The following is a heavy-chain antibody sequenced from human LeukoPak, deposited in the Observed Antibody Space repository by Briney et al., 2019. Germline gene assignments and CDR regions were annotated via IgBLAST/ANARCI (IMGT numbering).Heavy chain of an antibody. CDR1: GFTFGDYA. J-gene: IGHJ4*02. CDR2: IRSKAYGGTT. D-gene: IGHD3-9*01. V-gene: IGHV3-49*04. CDR3: TRAAPGYFDWLLEYYFDY. Sequence: GGSLRLSCTASGFTFGDYAMSWARQAPGKGLEWVGFIRSKAYGGTTEYAASVKGRFTISRDDSKSIAYLQMNSLKTEDTAVYYCTRAAPGYFDWLLEYYFDYWGQGTLVTVSS.